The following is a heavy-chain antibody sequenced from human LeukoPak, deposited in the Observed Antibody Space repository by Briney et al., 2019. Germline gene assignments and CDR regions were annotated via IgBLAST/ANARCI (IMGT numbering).Heavy chain of an antibody. V-gene: IGHV3-48*04. CDR2: ISSSSSTI. CDR3: ARERLRWIDY. J-gene: IGHJ4*02. Sequence: GSLRLSCAASGFTFSSYSMNWVRQAPGKGLEWVSYISSSSSTIYYADSVKGRFTISRDNAKNSLYLQMNSLRAEDTAVYYCARERLRWIDYWGQGTLVTVSS. D-gene: IGHD4-23*01. CDR1: GFTFSSYS.